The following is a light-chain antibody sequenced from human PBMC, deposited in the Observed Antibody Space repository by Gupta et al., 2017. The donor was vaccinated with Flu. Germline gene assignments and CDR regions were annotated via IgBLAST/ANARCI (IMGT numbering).Light chain of an antibody. CDR3: QQYYSTPWA. V-gene: IGKV4-1*01. J-gene: IGKJ1*01. CDR2: WAS. CDR1: QSVLYSSNNKNY. Sequence: DTVMSLSLDSLAVSLGERGTINCKCSQSVLYSSNNKNYLAWYQQKPGQPPKLLIYWASTRESGVPDRFSGSGSGTDFTLTISSLQAEDVAVYYCQQYYSTPWAFGQGTKVEIK.